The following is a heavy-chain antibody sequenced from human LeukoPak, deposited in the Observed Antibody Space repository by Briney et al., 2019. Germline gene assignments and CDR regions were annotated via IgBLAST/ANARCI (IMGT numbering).Heavy chain of an antibody. J-gene: IGHJ5*02. CDR3: AKGNIVGSGRFDP. CDR2: FSGSGGNT. V-gene: IGHV3-23*01. CDR1: GFTFSTYA. Sequence: GGSLRLSCAASGFTFSTYAMSWVRQAPGKGLEWVSAFSGSGGNTYYADSVKGRFTISRDNSKNTLYLQMNSLRAEDTAVYYCAKGNIVGSGRFDPWGQGTLVTVSS. D-gene: IGHD3-10*01.